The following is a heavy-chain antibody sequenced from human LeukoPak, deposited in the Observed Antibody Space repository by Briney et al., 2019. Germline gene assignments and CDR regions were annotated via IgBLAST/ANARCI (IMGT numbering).Heavy chain of an antibody. J-gene: IGHJ5*02. CDR3: ARGHCSSTSCYIGWFDP. D-gene: IGHD2-2*02. Sequence: SETLSLTCAVYGGSFSGYYWSWIRQPPGKGLEWIGEINHSGSTNNNPSLKSRVTISVDTSKNQFSLKLSSVTAADTAVYYCARGHCSSTSCYIGWFDPWGQGTLVTVSS. V-gene: IGHV4-34*01. CDR2: INHSGST. CDR1: GGSFSGYY.